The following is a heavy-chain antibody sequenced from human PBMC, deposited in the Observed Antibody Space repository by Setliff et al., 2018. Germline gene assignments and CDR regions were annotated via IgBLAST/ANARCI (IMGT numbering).Heavy chain of an antibody. CDR2: VHYSGDS. CDR3: ASTPGYSSAGYFQH. D-gene: IGHD6-19*01. J-gene: IGHJ1*01. Sequence: SETLSLTCTVSGGSMTSYYWSWIRQSPWKGLEWIGYVHYSGDSNYNPSLKSRVTMSVDTSKNQFSLNLRSVTAAVTAVYYCASTPGYSSAGYFQHWGQGTLVTVSS. CDR1: GGSMTSYY. V-gene: IGHV4-59*08.